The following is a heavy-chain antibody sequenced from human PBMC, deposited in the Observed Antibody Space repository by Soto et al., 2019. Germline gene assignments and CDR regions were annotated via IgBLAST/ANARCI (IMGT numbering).Heavy chain of an antibody. V-gene: IGHV4-4*02. J-gene: IGHJ4*02. CDR2: IAHDGHT. CDR1: SGSITTSVL. CDR3: VGGRDYDY. Sequence: VQLKESGPGLVRPSGTLSLTCDVSSGSITTSVLWTWVRQFPGKGVEWIGEIAHDGHTNYNPSLSGRVTMSVDLSNSQFSLNVASVTAADTAVYFCVGGRDYDYWGQGTLVTVSS. D-gene: IGHD1-26*01.